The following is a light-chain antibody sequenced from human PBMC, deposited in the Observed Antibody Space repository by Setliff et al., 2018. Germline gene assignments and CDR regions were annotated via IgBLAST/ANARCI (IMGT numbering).Light chain of an antibody. Sequence: QSALTQPAPVSGSPGQSITISCTGTSSDVGYYNYVSWYQQHPGKAPKLMIYEVSNRPSGVSNRFSGSKSGNTASLTISGLQAGDEADYYCSSYTSSSTRVFGTGTKGTVL. J-gene: IGLJ1*01. V-gene: IGLV2-14*01. CDR1: SSDVGYYNY. CDR3: SSYTSSSTRV. CDR2: EVS.